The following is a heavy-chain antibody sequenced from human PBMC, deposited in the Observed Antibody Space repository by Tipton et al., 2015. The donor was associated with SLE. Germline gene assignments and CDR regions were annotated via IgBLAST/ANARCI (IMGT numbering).Heavy chain of an antibody. CDR3: ARAGIAVAGKRGAFDI. CDR2: TYYSGST. CDR1: GGSISSSSYY. D-gene: IGHD6-19*01. Sequence: LRLSCTVSGGSISSSSYYWGWIRRPPGKGLEWIGSTYYSGSTYYNPSLKSRVTISVDTSKNQFSLKLSSVTAADTAVYYCARAGIAVAGKRGAFDIWGQGTMVTVSS. V-gene: IGHV4-39*07. J-gene: IGHJ3*02.